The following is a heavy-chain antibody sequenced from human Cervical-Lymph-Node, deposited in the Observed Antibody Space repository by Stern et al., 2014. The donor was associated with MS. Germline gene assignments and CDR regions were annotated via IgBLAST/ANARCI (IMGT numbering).Heavy chain of an antibody. CDR1: GFVFRRYA. V-gene: IGHV3-30*04. Sequence: VQLVESGGGVDKPGRSLRLSCKASGFVFRRYAVHWVRQAPGKGLECVALISYDGRDKYYTDSVKGRFTVSRDNSNNTVDLEMNSLRLEDTAVYYCAKGGSGSYLDWGQGSLVTVSS. D-gene: IGHD1-26*01. CDR3: AKGGSGSYLD. CDR2: ISYDGRDK. J-gene: IGHJ4*02.